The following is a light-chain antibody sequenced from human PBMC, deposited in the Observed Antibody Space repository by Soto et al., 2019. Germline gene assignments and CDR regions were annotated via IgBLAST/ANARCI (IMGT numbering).Light chain of an antibody. Sequence: EIVRTQSPATLSVSLGERVTLSCRASQSVSSYLAWYQQKPGQAPRLLISDASTRATDIPDRFSGSGSGTDFTLTISSLQSTDLAVYYCLHYTTWRPPYTFRQRPKLEIK. V-gene: IGKV3-15*01. CDR1: QSVSSY. CDR2: DAS. CDR3: LHYTTWRPPYT. J-gene: IGKJ2*01.